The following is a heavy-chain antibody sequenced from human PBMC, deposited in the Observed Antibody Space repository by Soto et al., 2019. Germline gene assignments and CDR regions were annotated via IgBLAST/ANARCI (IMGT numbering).Heavy chain of an antibody. D-gene: IGHD7-27*01. J-gene: IGHJ6*02. CDR3: ARDPMGMPDGDYYYGMDV. CDR2: INPNSGGT. V-gene: IGHV1-2*04. Sequence: ASVKVSCKASGYTFTGYYMHWVRQAPGQGLEWIGWINPNSGGTNYAQKFQGWVTMTRDTSISTAYMELSRLRSDDTAVYYCARDPMGMPDGDYYYGMDVWGQGTTVTVSS. CDR1: GYTFTGYY.